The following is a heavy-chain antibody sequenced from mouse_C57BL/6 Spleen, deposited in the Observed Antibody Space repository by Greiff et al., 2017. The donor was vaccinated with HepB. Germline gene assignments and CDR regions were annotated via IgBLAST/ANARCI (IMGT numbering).Heavy chain of an antibody. CDR3: TRRGDYSNSYAMDY. CDR2: IDPETGGT. Sequence: QVQLQQSGAELVRPGASVTLSCKASGYTFTDYEMHWVKQTPVHGLEWIGAIDPETGGTAYNQKFKGKAILTADKSSSTAYMELRSLTSEDSAVYYCTRRGDYSNSYAMDYWGQGTSVTVSS. J-gene: IGHJ4*01. CDR1: GYTFTDYE. V-gene: IGHV1-15*01. D-gene: IGHD2-5*01.